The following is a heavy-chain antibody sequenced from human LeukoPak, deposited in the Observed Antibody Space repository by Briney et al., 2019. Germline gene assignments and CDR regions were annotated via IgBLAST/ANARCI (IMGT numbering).Heavy chain of an antibody. J-gene: IGHJ4*02. CDR1: GFTFSSYG. CDR3: ARLRSSSWDDSDY. CDR2: ISYDGSNK. D-gene: IGHD6-13*01. V-gene: IGHV3-30*04. Sequence: GGSLRLSCAASGFTFSSYGMHWVRQAPGKGLEWVAVISYDGSNKYYADSVKGRFTISRDNSKNTLYLQMNSLRAEDTAVYYCARLRSSSWDDSDYWGQGTLVTVSS.